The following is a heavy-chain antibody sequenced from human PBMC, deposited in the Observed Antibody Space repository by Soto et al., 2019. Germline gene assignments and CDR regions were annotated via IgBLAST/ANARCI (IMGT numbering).Heavy chain of an antibody. V-gene: IGHV1-46*02. CDR1: GYTFNNYY. CDR2: INPNGYTS. D-gene: IGHD3-22*01. CDR3: ARDLHGAFTTMIY. J-gene: IGHJ4*02. Sequence: QVQMVQSGAEVKKPGASIKVSCKSSGYTFNNYYIHWVRQAPGPGLEWMGIINPNGYTSTLSQKFQGRLTVTSDPSTSTVYMELGSLTSEDTAMYYCARDLHGAFTTMIYWGQGTLVTVSS.